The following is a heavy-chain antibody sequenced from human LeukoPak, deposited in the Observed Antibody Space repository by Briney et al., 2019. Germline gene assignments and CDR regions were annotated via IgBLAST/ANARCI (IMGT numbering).Heavy chain of an antibody. J-gene: IGHJ4*02. CDR1: GGSISSSSYY. CDR2: IYYSGST. V-gene: IGHV4-39*07. CDR3: ASLIPISGGSYSGYYFDY. Sequence: SETLSLTCTVSGGSISSSSYYWGWIRQPPGKGLEWIGSIYYSGSTYYNPSLKSRVTISVDTSKNQFSLKLSSVTAADTAVYYCASLIPISGGSYSGYYFDYWGQGTLVTVSS. D-gene: IGHD1-26*01.